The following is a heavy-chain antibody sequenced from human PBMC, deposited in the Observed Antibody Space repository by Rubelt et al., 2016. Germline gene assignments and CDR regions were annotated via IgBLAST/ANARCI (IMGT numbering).Heavy chain of an antibody. V-gene: IGHV4-31*03. D-gene: IGHD2-2*01. CDR2: IYYSGST. CDR3: ARVCSSTSLYYYYYMDV. J-gene: IGHJ6*03. Sequence: QVQLQESGPGLVKPSQTLSLTCTVSGGSISSGGYYWSWIRQHPGKGLEWIGYIYYSGSTYYNPSLKGRVTISVDTAKNQFSLKLSSGTAADTAVYYCARVCSSTSLYYYYYMDVWGKGTTVTVSS. CDR1: GGSISSGGYY.